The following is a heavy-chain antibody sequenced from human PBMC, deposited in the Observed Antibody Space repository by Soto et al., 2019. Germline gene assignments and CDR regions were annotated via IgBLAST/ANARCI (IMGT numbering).Heavy chain of an antibody. CDR1: GFTFRTYG. V-gene: IGHV3-30*18. CDR2: ISSDGNDK. CDR3: AKDSGRGSADYYFDN. D-gene: IGHD3-10*01. Sequence: GGSLRLSCAASGFTFRTYGMHWVRQAPGKGLERVAVISSDGNDKYHADSVKGRFTISRDNSKNTLYLQMSSLRVEDTAIYHCAKDSGRGSADYYFDNWGQGTLVTVSS. J-gene: IGHJ4*02.